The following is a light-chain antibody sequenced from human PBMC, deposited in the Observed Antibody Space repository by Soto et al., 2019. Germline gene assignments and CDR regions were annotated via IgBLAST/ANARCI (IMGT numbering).Light chain of an antibody. CDR1: QSVSSSY. V-gene: IGKV3-20*01. J-gene: IGKJ5*01. Sequence: GLRQSPGTVSLTPGERATLSCRASQSVSSSYLAWYQQKPGQAPRLLIDGASSRATGIPDRFSGSGSGTDFTLTISRLEPEDFAVYYCQQYGSSQITFGQGTRPE. CDR2: GAS. CDR3: QQYGSSQIT.